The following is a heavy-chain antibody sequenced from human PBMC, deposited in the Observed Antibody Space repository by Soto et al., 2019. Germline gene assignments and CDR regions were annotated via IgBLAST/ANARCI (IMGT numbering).Heavy chain of an antibody. CDR3: AKDLYDFWSGYYMPGY. Sequence: GGSLRLSCAASGFTFSSYGMHWVRQAPGKGLEWVAVISYDGSNKYYADSVKGRFTISRDNSKNTLYLQMNSLRAEDTAVYYCAKDLYDFWSGYYMPGYWGQGTLVTVSS. V-gene: IGHV3-30*18. J-gene: IGHJ4*02. D-gene: IGHD3-3*01. CDR2: ISYDGSNK. CDR1: GFTFSSYG.